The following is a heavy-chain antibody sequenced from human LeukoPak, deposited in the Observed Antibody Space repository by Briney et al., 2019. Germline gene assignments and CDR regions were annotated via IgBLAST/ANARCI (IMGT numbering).Heavy chain of an antibody. CDR2: IYTSGST. CDR1: GSISGYY. CDR3: ARSRCSSISCASRGAFDI. V-gene: IGHV4-4*07. Sequence: PSETLSLTCTVSGSISGYYWSWIRQPAGKGLELIGRIYTSGSTNYNPSLKSRVTMSVDTSKNQFSLKLSSVTAADTAVYYCARSRCSSISCASRGAFDIWGQGTLVTVSS. J-gene: IGHJ4*02. D-gene: IGHD2-2*01.